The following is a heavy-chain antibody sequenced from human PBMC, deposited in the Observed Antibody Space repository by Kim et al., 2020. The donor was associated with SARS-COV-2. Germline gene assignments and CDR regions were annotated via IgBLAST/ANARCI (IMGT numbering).Heavy chain of an antibody. Sequence: SVKVSCKASGGTFSSYAISWVRQAPGQGLEWMGGIIPIFGTANYAQKFQGRVTITADESTSTAYMELSSLRSEDTAVYYCARDIARLRFGGGDYYYYGMDVWGQGTTVTVSS. CDR3: ARDIARLRFGGGDYYYYGMDV. V-gene: IGHV1-69*13. D-gene: IGHD3-10*01. J-gene: IGHJ6*02. CDR2: IIPIFGTA. CDR1: GGTFSSYA.